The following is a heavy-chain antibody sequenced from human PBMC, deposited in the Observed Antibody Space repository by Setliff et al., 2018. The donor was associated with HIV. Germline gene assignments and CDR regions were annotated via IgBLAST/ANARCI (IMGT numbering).Heavy chain of an antibody. Sequence: SETLSLTCTVSGVSTSSTSHYWGWIRQPPGKGLEWIGYIFYTGSTYYSPSLKSRVTISVDTSKNHFSLKLNSVTAADTAVYYCARGDAMTSLGAFDIWGQGTMVTVSS. CDR2: IFYTGST. CDR3: ARGDAMTSLGAFDI. V-gene: IGHV4-39*02. J-gene: IGHJ3*02. CDR1: GVSTSSTSHY. D-gene: IGHD2-2*01.